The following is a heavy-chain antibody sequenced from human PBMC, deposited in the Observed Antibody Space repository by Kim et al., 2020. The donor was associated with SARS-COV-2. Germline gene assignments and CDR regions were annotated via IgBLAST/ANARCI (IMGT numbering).Heavy chain of an antibody. J-gene: IGHJ4*02. CDR3: ARRISVVRGAAFDY. V-gene: IGHV3-11*04. D-gene: IGHD3-10*01. Sequence: YADSVKGRFTISRDNAKNSLYLQLNSLRAEDTALYYCARRISVVRGAAFDYWGQGTLVTVSS.